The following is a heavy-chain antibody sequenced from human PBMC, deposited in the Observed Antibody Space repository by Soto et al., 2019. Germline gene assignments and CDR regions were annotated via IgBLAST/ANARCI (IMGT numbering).Heavy chain of an antibody. CDR2: ISHDGVTK. V-gene: IGHV3-30-3*01. CDR3: VLGGYSRSWESLDP. D-gene: IGHD4-4*01. Sequence: GGYLILSCAASGSSFPKYPMHWVRQTPDKGLEWVAVISHDGVTKNSADSVKGRFSISRDNSRNTLYLEMNSLRTEDTAMYYCVLGGYSRSWESLDPCGQGNLVRVYS. CDR1: GSSFPKYP. J-gene: IGHJ5*02.